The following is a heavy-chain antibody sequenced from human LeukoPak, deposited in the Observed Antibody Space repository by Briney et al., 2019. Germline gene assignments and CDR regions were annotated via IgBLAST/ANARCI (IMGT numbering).Heavy chain of an antibody. V-gene: IGHV4-61*05. J-gene: IGHJ6*03. CDR1: GGSISSSSYY. CDR2: IYYSGST. CDR3: ARRTYYYYMDV. Sequence: SETLSLTCTVSGGSISSSSYYWGWIRQPPGKGLEWIGYIYYSGSTNYNPSLKSRVTISVDTSKNQFSLKLSSVTAADTAVYYCARRTYYYYMDVWGKGTTVTVSS.